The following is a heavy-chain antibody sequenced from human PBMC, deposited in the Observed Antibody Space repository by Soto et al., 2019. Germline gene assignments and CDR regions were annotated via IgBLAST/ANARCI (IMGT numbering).Heavy chain of an antibody. Sequence: SVKVSCKASGGTFSSYAISWVRQAPGQGLEWMGGIIPIFGTANYAQKFQGRVTITADESTSTAYMELSSLRSEDTAVYYCARGFITMVRGVKGYGMDVWGQGPTVTVSS. J-gene: IGHJ6*02. V-gene: IGHV1-69*13. CDR2: IIPIFGTA. CDR1: GGTFSSYA. D-gene: IGHD3-10*01. CDR3: ARGFITMVRGVKGYGMDV.